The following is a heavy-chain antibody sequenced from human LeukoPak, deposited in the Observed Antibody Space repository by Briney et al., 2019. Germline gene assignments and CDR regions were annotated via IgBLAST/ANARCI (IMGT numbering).Heavy chain of an antibody. Sequence: GGSLRLSCAASGFTFSSYGMHWVRQAPGKGLEWVAVISYDGSNKYYADSVKGRFTISRHNSKNTLYLQMNSLRAEDTAVYYCARSLPFDYWGQGTLVTVSS. J-gene: IGHJ4*02. CDR2: ISYDGSNK. CDR1: GFTFSSYG. CDR3: ARSLPFDY. D-gene: IGHD1-26*01. V-gene: IGHV3-30*03.